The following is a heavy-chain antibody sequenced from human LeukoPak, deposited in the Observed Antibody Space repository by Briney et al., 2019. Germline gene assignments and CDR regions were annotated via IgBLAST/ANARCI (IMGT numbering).Heavy chain of an antibody. D-gene: IGHD3-22*01. CDR1: GYTFTSYG. CDR3: ARGQYYYDSRPIPPGGAAPYYMDV. Sequence: ASVKVSCKASGYTFTSYGISWVRQAPGQGLEWMGWISAYNGNTNYAQKLQGRVTMTTDTSTSTAYMELRSLRSDDTAVYYCARGQYYYDSRPIPPGGAAPYYMDVWGKGTTVTVSS. J-gene: IGHJ6*03. V-gene: IGHV1-18*01. CDR2: ISAYNGNT.